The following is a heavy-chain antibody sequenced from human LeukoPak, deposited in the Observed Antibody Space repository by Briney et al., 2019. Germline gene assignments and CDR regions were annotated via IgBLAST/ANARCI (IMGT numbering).Heavy chain of an antibody. CDR1: GGSFSGYY. CDR2: INHSGST. V-gene: IGHV4-34*01. CDR3: ARGPYSYGDYYYYYGMDV. D-gene: IGHD5-18*01. Sequence: PSETLSLTCAVYGGSFSGYYWSWIRQPPGKGLEWIGEINHSGSTNYNPSLKSRVTISVDTSKNRFSLKLSSVTAVDTAVYYCARGPYSYGDYYYYYGMDVWGQGTTVAVSS. J-gene: IGHJ6*02.